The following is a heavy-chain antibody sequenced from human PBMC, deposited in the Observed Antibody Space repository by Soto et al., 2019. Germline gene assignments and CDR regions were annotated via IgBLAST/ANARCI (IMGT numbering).Heavy chain of an antibody. CDR2: INPSGGST. V-gene: IGHV1-46*03. J-gene: IGHJ6*03. CDR1: GYTFTSHY. D-gene: IGHD6-19*01. Sequence: QVQLVQSGAEVKKPGASVKVSCKATGYTFTSHYMHWVRQAPGQGLEWMGAINPSGGSTGYAQKFQGRVTMTRDTSTSIIYMELSSLSSEDTAVYYCARDPGVVAGGDYYYYYMDVWGKGTTVTVSS. CDR3: ARDPGVVAGGDYYYYYMDV.